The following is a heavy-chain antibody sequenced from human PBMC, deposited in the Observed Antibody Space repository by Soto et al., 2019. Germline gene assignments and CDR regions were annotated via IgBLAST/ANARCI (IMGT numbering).Heavy chain of an antibody. J-gene: IGHJ6*02. D-gene: IGHD2-2*01. V-gene: IGHV3-23*01. Sequence: EVQLLESGGGLVQPGGSLRLSCAASGFTFSSYAMSWVRQAPGKGLEWVSAISASGGSTYYADSVKGRFTISRDNSKNTLYLQMNSLRAEDTAVYYCACYRGPYYYEGMDVWGQGTTVTVSS. CDR3: ACYRGPYYYEGMDV. CDR1: GFTFSSYA. CDR2: ISASGGST.